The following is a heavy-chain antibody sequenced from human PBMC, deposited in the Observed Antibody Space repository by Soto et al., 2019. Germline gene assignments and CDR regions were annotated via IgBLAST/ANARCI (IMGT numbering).Heavy chain of an antibody. CDR2: ITGSGGST. D-gene: IGHD5-18*01. Sequence: VSLRLSCAASGFTFSSYSMSWVRQAPGKGLEWVSAITGSGGSTYYADSVKGRFTISRDNSKNTLYLQMNSLRAEDTAVYYYAKEGDLIGYNYGSCFDYWGQGTLVTVSS. J-gene: IGHJ4*02. CDR1: GFTFSSYS. V-gene: IGHV3-23*01. CDR3: AKEGDLIGYNYGSCFDY.